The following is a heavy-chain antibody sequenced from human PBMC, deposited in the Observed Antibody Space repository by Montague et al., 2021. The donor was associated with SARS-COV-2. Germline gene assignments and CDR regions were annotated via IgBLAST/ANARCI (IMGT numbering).Heavy chain of an antibody. Sequence: ETLSLTCAVYGGSFSGYYWSWIRQPPGKGLEWIGEINHSGSINYNPSLKSRVTISVDTSKNQFSLKLSSVTAADTAVYYCARPRRPYCSSTSCPNWYFDHWGRGTLVTASS. CDR1: GGSFSGYY. D-gene: IGHD2-2*01. J-gene: IGHJ2*01. CDR3: ARPRRPYCSSTSCPNWYFDH. CDR2: INHSGSI. V-gene: IGHV4-34*01.